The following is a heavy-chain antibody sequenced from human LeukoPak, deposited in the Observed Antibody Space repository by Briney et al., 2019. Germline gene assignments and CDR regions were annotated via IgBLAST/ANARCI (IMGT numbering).Heavy chain of an antibody. D-gene: IGHD3-22*01. V-gene: IGHV1-2*02. CDR3: ARERYYYDSSGYQTDX. Sequence: VASVKVSCKASGYTFTGYYMHWVRQAPGQGLEWMGWINPNSGGTNYAQKFQGRVTMTRDTSISTAYMELSRLRSDDTAVYYCARERYYYDSSGYQTDXXGQGTMVTVXX. J-gene: IGHJ3*02. CDR2: INPNSGGT. CDR1: GYTFTGYY.